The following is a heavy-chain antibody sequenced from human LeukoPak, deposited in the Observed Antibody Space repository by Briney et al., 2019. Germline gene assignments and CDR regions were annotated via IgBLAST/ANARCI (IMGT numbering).Heavy chain of an antibody. CDR1: GFTFSSYG. V-gene: IGHV3-48*01. D-gene: IGHD3-10*01. J-gene: IGHJ4*02. CDR3: ARDGSMFYFDY. Sequence: PGGSLRLSCAASGFTFSSYGMNWVRQAPGKGLEWLSYIHSTGSTMYYADSVKGRFTISRDNAKNSLYLQMNSLRAEDTAVYYCARDGSMFYFDYWGQGTLVTVSS. CDR2: IHSTGSTM.